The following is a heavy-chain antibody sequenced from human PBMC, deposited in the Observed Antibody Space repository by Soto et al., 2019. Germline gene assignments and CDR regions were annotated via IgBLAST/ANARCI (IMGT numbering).Heavy chain of an antibody. CDR2: IYPGDSAT. CDR3: ARHYGSYPTSPPSTFDY. CDR1: GYSFTSYW. V-gene: IGHV5-51*01. D-gene: IGHD1-26*01. J-gene: IGHJ4*02. Sequence: GESLKISCKGSGYSFTSYWIGWVRQMPGKGLEWMGIIYPGDSATTYSPSFQGQVTISADKSISTAYLQWSSLKASGTAMYYCARHYGSYPTSPPSTFDYWGQGTLVTVSS.